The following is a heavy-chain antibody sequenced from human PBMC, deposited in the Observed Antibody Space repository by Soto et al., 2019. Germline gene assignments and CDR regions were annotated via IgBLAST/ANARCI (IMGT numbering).Heavy chain of an antibody. J-gene: IGHJ3*02. CDR2: MSHSGGT. D-gene: IGHD1-1*01. Sequence: QVQLQQWGAGLLKPSETLSLTCAVYGGFVSSGSYYWSWIRQPPGKGLEWIGEMSHSGGTHFNPSLTRRVTISVDTSKNQFSLKMSSVTAADTALYYCARVGRGTATTVVDAFDIWGPGTMVTVSS. V-gene: IGHV4-34*01. CDR3: ARVGRGTATTVVDAFDI. CDR1: GGFVSSGSYY.